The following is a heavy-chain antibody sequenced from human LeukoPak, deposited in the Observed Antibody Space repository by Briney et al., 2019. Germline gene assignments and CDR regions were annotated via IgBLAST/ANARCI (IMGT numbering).Heavy chain of an antibody. CDR1: GFTFSSYS. CDR2: ISSSGSTK. V-gene: IGHV3-48*01. CDR3: ARNRDYGDHDY. D-gene: IGHD4-17*01. Sequence: GRSLRLSCAASGFTFSSYSMNWVRQTPGKGLECISYISSSGSTKYYAESVRGRFTISRDNVKNSLLLEMNSLRPEDTAIYYCARNRDYGDHDYWGQGTLVTVSS. J-gene: IGHJ4*02.